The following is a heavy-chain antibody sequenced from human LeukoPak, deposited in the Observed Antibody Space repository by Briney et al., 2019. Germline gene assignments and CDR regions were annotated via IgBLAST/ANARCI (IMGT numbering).Heavy chain of an antibody. CDR3: AGGAVAGYYFDY. D-gene: IGHD6-19*01. CDR2: INPSGGST. V-gene: IGHV1-46*01. Sequence: SSVKVSCKASGYTFTSYYMHWVRQAPGQGLEWMGIINPSGGSTSYAQKFQGRVTMTRDTSTSTVYMELSSLRSEDTAVYYCAGGAVAGYYFDYWGQGTLVTVSS. J-gene: IGHJ4*02. CDR1: GYTFTSYY.